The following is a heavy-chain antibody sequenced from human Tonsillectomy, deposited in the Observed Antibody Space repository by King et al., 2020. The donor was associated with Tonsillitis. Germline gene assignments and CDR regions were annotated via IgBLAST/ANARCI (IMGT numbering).Heavy chain of an antibody. CDR2: IKSKSDGGTT. D-gene: IGHD6-13*01. Sequence: VQLVESGGGLVKPGGSLRLSCAASVFTFSNAWMNWVRQAPGKGLEWVGRIKSKSDGGTTDYAAPVKGRRTISRDDSKNTLYVQMNSLKIEDTAVYYCTTDLDITAAGPFDYWGLGTLVTVSS. J-gene: IGHJ4*02. CDR3: TTDLDITAAGPFDY. V-gene: IGHV3-15*07. CDR1: VFTFSNAW.